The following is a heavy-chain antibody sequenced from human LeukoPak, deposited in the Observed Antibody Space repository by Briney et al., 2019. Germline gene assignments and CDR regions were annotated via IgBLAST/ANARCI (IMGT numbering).Heavy chain of an antibody. Sequence: ASVKVSCKASGYTFTSYYMHWVRQAPGQGLEWMGIINPSGGSTSYAQKFQGRVTMTRDTSTSTVYMELSSLRSEDTAVYYCAGDMDHVVATSPFDYWGQGTLVTVSS. CDR1: GYTFTSYY. J-gene: IGHJ4*02. D-gene: IGHD5-12*01. CDR2: INPSGGST. V-gene: IGHV1-46*01. CDR3: AGDMDHVVATSPFDY.